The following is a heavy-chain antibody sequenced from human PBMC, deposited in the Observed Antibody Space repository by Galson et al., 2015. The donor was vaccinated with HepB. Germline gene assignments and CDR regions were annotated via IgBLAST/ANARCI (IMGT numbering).Heavy chain of an antibody. D-gene: IGHD3-22*01. J-gene: IGHJ6*02. CDR2: IYSGGST. Sequence: SLRLSCAASGFTVSSNYMSWVRQAPGKGLEWVSIIYSGGSTYYADSVKGRFTISRDNSKNTLYLQMNSLRAEDTAVYYCARDGASYYYDSSGLQYYYGMDVWGQGTTVTVSS. CDR1: GFTVSSNY. CDR3: ARDGASYYYDSSGLQYYYGMDV. V-gene: IGHV3-66*01.